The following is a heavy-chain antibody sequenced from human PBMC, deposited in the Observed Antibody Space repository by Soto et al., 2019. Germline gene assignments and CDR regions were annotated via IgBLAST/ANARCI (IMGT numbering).Heavy chain of an antibody. CDR2: ITSDTKTI. D-gene: IGHD6-19*01. CDR3: ARSVKGHFDY. Sequence: EVQLVESGGDLVQRGGSLRLSCAASGFTFNIYSMNWVRQAPGKGLEWFSYITSDTKTIKYADSVKGRFTISRDNAKNSVYLQMNSLRDEDTAVYYCARSVKGHFDYWGQGTVVTVSS. CDR1: GFTFNIYS. J-gene: IGHJ4*02. V-gene: IGHV3-48*02.